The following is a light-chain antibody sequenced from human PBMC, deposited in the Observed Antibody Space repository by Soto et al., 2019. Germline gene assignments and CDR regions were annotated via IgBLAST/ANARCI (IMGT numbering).Light chain of an antibody. CDR2: SNN. CDR1: SSNIGSHT. V-gene: IGLV1-44*01. J-gene: IGLJ2*01. CDR3: AAWDDSLNGVI. Sequence: QSVLTQPPSASGTPGQMITISCSGSSSNIGSHTVNWHQQVPGTAPKLLIYSNNERPSGVPDRFSGSKSGTSASLAISGLQSGDEADYYCAAWDDSLNGVIFGGGTK.